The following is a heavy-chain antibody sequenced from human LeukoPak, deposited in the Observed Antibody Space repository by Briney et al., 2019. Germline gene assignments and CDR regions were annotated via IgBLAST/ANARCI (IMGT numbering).Heavy chain of an antibody. V-gene: IGHV3-23*01. CDR1: GFIFSSYA. CDR3: AKGSDGAAASHYYYYMDV. Sequence: PGGSLRLSCAASGFIFSSYAMSWVRQAPGKGLEWVSAISGSGGSTYYADSVKGRFTISRDNSKNTLYLQMNSLRAEDTAVYYCAKGSDGAAASHYYYYMDVWGEGTTVTDS. CDR2: ISGSGGST. J-gene: IGHJ6*03. D-gene: IGHD6-13*01.